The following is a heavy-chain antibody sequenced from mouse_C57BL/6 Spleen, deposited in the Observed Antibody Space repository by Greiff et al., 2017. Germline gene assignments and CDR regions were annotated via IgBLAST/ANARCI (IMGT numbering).Heavy chain of an antibody. Sequence: VQLQQSGAELVKPGASVKLSCKASGYTFTSYWMHWVKQRPGQGLEWIGMIHPNSGSTNYNEKFKSKATLTVDKSSSTAYMQLSSLTSEDSAVYYCARRTVVAFDYWGQGTTLTVSS. D-gene: IGHD1-1*01. V-gene: IGHV1-64*01. CDR2: IHPNSGST. CDR3: ARRTVVAFDY. CDR1: GYTFTSYW. J-gene: IGHJ2*01.